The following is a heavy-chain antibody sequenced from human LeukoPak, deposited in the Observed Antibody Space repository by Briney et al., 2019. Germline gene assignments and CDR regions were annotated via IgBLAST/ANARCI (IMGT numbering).Heavy chain of an antibody. J-gene: IGHJ6*03. V-gene: IGHV3-74*01. CDR2: ISSDESST. CDR3: ARVLPAAGRYMDV. Sequence: GGSLRLSCAASAFTFTDYWMHWVRQAPGKGLVWVSRISSDESSTSYADSVKGRFTISGDNAKNTLYLQMNSLRAEDTAVYYCARVLPAAGRYMDVWGKGTTVTVSS. CDR1: AFTFTDYW. D-gene: IGHD2-2*01.